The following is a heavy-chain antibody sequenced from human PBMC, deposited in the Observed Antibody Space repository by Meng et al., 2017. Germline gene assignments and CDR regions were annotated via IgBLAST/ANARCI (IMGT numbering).Heavy chain of an antibody. CDR3: AVTYYYDSSGYYYNFDY. V-gene: IGHV1-69*06. Sequence: RVVLSGAWVKEAGSSGKVASKVSVGTFSSFAISWVRQAPGQGLEWMGGIIPIFGTANYAQKFQGRVTITADKSTSTAYMELSSLRSEDTAVYYCAVTYYYDSSGYYYNFDYWGQGTLVTVSS. CDR2: IIPIFGTA. CDR1: VGTFSSFA. D-gene: IGHD3-22*01. J-gene: IGHJ4*02.